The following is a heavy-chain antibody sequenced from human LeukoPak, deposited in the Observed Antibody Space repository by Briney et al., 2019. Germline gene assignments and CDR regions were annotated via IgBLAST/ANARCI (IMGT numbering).Heavy chain of an antibody. D-gene: IGHD6-6*01. CDR2: ISGSGGST. CDR3: ANSAWQLVLFLSY. Sequence: GGSLRLSCAASGFTFSSYAMSWVRQAPGKGLEWVSAISGSGGSTYYADSVKGRFTISRDNSKSTLYLQMNSLRAEDTAVYYCANSAWQLVLFLSYWGQGTLVTVSS. V-gene: IGHV3-23*01. CDR1: GFTFSSYA. J-gene: IGHJ4*02.